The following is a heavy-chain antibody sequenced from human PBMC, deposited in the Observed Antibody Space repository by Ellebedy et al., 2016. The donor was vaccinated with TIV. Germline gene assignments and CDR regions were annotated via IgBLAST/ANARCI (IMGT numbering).Heavy chain of an antibody. CDR1: GFTFSSYG. D-gene: IGHD2-2*01. Sequence: GESLKISCAASGFTFSSYGMHWVRQAPGKGLEWVAYIRYDGSATYYPDSVKGRFTVSRDNSKNTLYLQMNSLRPEDTAIYYCAKVVPVAGFDYWGQGTLVTVSS. CDR3: AKVVPVAGFDY. V-gene: IGHV3-30*02. J-gene: IGHJ4*02. CDR2: IRYDGSAT.